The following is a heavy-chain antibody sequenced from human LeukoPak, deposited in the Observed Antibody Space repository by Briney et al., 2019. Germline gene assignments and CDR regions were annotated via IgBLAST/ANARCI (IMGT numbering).Heavy chain of an antibody. D-gene: IGHD5-12*01. V-gene: IGHV1-69*13. CDR2: IIPIFGSA. CDR1: GGIFSTYS. CDR3: ARALIAYDYDSAFDF. J-gene: IGHJ4*02. Sequence: ASVKVSCKASGGIFSTYSINWVRQAPGQGPEWMGGIIPIFGSANYAQKFQGRVTITADESTSTVYMDLSSLRSEDTAMYYCARALIAYDYDSAFDFWGQGNLVTVSS.